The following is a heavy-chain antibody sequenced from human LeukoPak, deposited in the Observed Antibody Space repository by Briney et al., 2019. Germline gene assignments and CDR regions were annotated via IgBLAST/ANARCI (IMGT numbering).Heavy chain of an antibody. J-gene: IGHJ3*02. CDR1: GGSFSGYY. CDR3: ARGQPPTYYYDSSGYSTGHDAFDI. V-gene: IGHV4-34*01. Sequence: SETLSLTCAVYGGSFSGYYWSWIRQPPGKGLEWIGEINHSGRTNYNPSLKSRVTISVDTSKNQFSLKLSSVTAADTAVYYCARGQPPTYYYDSSGYSTGHDAFDIWGQGTMVTVSS. D-gene: IGHD3-22*01. CDR2: INHSGRT.